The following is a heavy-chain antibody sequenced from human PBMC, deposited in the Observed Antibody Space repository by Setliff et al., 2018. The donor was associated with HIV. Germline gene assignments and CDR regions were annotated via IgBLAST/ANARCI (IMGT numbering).Heavy chain of an antibody. Sequence: PSETLSLTCIVSGVSTISSSSSYYWGWIRQPPGKGLEWIGSIYYSGNTYYNPSLKSRVTILEDTSRNQFSLRLSSVTAADTAIYYCARVPTSSWYVTTQRTKEYFHHWGQGTLVTVSS. CDR3: ARVPTSSWYVTTQRTKEYFHH. V-gene: IGHV4-39*07. D-gene: IGHD6-13*01. J-gene: IGHJ1*01. CDR1: GVSTISSSSSYY. CDR2: IYYSGNT.